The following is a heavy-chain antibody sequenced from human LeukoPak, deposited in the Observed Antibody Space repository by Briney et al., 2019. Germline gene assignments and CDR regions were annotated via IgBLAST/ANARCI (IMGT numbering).Heavy chain of an antibody. Sequence: GGSLRLSCAASGFSFSSYTMNWVRQAPGKGLEWVSSISSSSSYIYYADSLKGRFTISRDNAKNSLYLQMNSLGAEDTAVYYCARDGRRRDYCDSGSCYWYFDLWGRGTLVTVSS. CDR1: GFSFSSYT. J-gene: IGHJ2*01. CDR3: ARDGRRRDYCDSGSCYWYFDL. V-gene: IGHV3-21*01. D-gene: IGHD2-15*01. CDR2: ISSSSSYI.